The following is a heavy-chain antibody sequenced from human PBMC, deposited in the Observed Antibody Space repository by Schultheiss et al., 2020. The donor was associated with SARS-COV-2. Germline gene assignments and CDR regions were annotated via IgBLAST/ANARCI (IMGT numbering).Heavy chain of an antibody. CDR3: ARVAYGDYGSV. Sequence: ASVKVSCKASGYTFTSYGIGWVRQARGQRLEWMGWINPNSGGTNYAQKFQGRVTMTRDTSISTAYMELSRLRSEDTAVYYCARVAYGDYGSVWGQGTLVTVSS. CDR2: INPNSGGT. J-gene: IGHJ4*02. V-gene: IGHV1-2*02. D-gene: IGHD4-17*01. CDR1: GYTFTSYG.